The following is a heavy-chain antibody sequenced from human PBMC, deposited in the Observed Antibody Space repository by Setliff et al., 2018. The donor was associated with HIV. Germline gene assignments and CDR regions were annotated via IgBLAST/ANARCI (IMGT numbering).Heavy chain of an antibody. CDR3: AKDGISGGSYPPYYFDY. Sequence: GGSLRLTCSASGFTFNTYGMSWVRQAPGKGLEWVSVISGSGSGTFYADSVKGRFTISRDNSKNTLYLQMNRLRVDDTAVYYCAKDGISGGSYPPYYFDYWGHGTLVTVSS. V-gene: IGHV3-23*01. D-gene: IGHD2-15*01. CDR2: ISGSGSGT. CDR1: GFTFNTYG. J-gene: IGHJ4*01.